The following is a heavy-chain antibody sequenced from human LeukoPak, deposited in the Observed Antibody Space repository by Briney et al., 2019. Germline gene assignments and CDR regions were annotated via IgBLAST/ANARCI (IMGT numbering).Heavy chain of an antibody. CDR3: ARLSGGTCFDY. D-gene: IGHD2-15*01. Sequence: GGSLRLSCAASGFTFSSYAMSWVRQAPGRGLEWVSSTSGSGSTTYYADSVKGRFTISRDSSKSTLYLQMGSLRAEDTAEYYCARLSGGTCFDYWGQGALVTVSS. CDR2: TSGSGSTT. J-gene: IGHJ4*02. CDR1: GFTFSSYA. V-gene: IGHV3-23*01.